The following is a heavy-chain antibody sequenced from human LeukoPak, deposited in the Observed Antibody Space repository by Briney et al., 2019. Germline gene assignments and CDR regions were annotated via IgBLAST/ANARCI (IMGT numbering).Heavy chain of an antibody. J-gene: IGHJ5*02. Sequence: ASVEVSCKASGYTFTGYYMHWVRQAPGQGLEWMGWINPNSGGTNYAQKFQGRVTMTRDTSISTAYMELSRLRSDDTAVYYCAREGRCSGGSCYSGWFDPWGQGTLVTVSS. CDR3: AREGRCSGGSCYSGWFDP. CDR1: GYTFTGYY. CDR2: INPNSGGT. D-gene: IGHD2-15*01. V-gene: IGHV1-2*02.